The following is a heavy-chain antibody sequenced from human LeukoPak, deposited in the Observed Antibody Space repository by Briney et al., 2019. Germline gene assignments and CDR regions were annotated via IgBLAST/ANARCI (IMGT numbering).Heavy chain of an antibody. Sequence: SETLSLTCTVSGYSISSGYYWGWIRQPPGKGLEWIGSIYYNGSTDYNPSLKSRVIVSIDTSKNQFSLKVTSVIAADTAVYFCVRDSDTASFDFWGQGTLVTVSS. D-gene: IGHD5-18*01. CDR2: IYYNGST. J-gene: IGHJ4*02. CDR3: VRDSDTASFDF. CDR1: GYSISSGYY. V-gene: IGHV4-38-2*02.